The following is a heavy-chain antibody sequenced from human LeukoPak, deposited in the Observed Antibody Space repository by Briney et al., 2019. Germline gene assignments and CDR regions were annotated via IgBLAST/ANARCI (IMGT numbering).Heavy chain of an antibody. V-gene: IGHV3-9*03. CDR3: ARIPIVTITSGGY. J-gene: IGHJ1*01. CDR1: GFTFDDYA. CDR2: ISWNSGSI. Sequence: GGSLRLSCAASGFTFDDYAMHWVRQAPGKGLEWVSGISWNSGSIGYADSVKGRFTISRDNAKNSLYLQMNSLRAEDMAVYYCARIPIVTITSGGYWGQGTLVTVSS. D-gene: IGHD5-12*01.